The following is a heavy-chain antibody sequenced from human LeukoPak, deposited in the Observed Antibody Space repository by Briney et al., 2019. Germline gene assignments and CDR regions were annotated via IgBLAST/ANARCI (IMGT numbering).Heavy chain of an antibody. CDR2: INPNSGGT. D-gene: IGHD3-10*01. Sequence: ASVKVSCKASGYTFTGYYMHWVRQAPGQGLEWMGWINPNSGGTNYAQKFQGRVTMTRDTSISTAYMELSRLRSDDTAVYYCARDAMVRGVKGTYYMDVWGKGITVTVSS. V-gene: IGHV1-2*02. CDR1: GYTFTGYY. CDR3: ARDAMVRGVKGTYYMDV. J-gene: IGHJ6*03.